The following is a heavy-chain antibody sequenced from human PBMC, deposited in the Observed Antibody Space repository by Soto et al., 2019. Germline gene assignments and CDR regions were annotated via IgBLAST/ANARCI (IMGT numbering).Heavy chain of an antibody. Sequence: PGGSLRLFCAASGFTFSSYWMSWVRQAPGKGLEWVANIKQDGSEKYYVDSVKGRFTISRDNAKNSLYLQMNSLRAEDTAVYYCASRSGIAAAGNVHWGQGTLVTVSS. D-gene: IGHD6-13*01. CDR1: GFTFSSYW. CDR3: ASRSGIAAAGNVH. CDR2: IKQDGSEK. V-gene: IGHV3-7*01. J-gene: IGHJ4*02.